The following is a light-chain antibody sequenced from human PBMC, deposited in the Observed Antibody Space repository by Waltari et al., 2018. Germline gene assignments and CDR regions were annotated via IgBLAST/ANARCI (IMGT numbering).Light chain of an antibody. CDR3: LQDHDYPLT. J-gene: IGKJ4*01. V-gene: IGKV1-6*01. Sequence: AIQMTQSPSSLSASLGDRVTITCRASQGIRSDLGWYQQKPGKAPKVLIYTASYLQSGVPSRFSGSGYDTEFTLTINSLQPEDFATYYCLQDHDYPLTFGGGTRVEIK. CDR1: QGIRSD. CDR2: TAS.